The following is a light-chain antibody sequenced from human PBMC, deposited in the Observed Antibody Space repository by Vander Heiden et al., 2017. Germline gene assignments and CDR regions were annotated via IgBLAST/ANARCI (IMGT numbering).Light chain of an antibody. V-gene: IGLV1-44*01. CDR2: SNK. CDR1: GSNIGSNA. J-gene: IGLJ1*01. CDR3: AAWDDSLNGYV. Sequence: QSVLTQPHSTSRTRWRRVPISCSGSGSNIGSNAVDWYQQLPGTAPKRLIYSNKQRPSGVPDRFSGSKSGTSASLAISGLQSEDEADYYCAAWDDSLNGYVFGTGTKVTVL.